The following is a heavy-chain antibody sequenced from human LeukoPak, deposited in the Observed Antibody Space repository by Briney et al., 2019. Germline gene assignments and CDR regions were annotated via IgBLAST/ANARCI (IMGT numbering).Heavy chain of an antibody. J-gene: IGHJ2*01. CDR3: ARDYDFWYFDL. D-gene: IGHD5-12*01. CDR2: INTEGSST. CDR1: GFTFSSYW. V-gene: IGHV3-74*01. Sequence: GGSLRLSCAASGFTFSSYWMHWVRQAPGKGLVWVSRINTEGSSTSYADSVKGRFTISRDNAKNTLYLQMNSLRAEDTAVYYCARDYDFWYFDLWGRGTLVTVSS.